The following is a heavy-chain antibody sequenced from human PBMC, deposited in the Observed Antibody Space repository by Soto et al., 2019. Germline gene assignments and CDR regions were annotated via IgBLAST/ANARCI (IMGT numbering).Heavy chain of an antibody. V-gene: IGHV5-51*01. D-gene: IGHD3-22*01. CDR2: IYPGDSDT. J-gene: IGHJ4*02. CDR1: GYSFTSYW. Sequence: PGESLKISCNGSGYSFTSYWIGWVRQMPGKGLEWMGIIYPGDSDTRYSPSFQGQVTISADKSISTAYLQWSSLKASDTAMYYCARRGYYYDSSGYYFLDYWGQGTLVTVS. CDR3: ARRGYYYDSSGYYFLDY.